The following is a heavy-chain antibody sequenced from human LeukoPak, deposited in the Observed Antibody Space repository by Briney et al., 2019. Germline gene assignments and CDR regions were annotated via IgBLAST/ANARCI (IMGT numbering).Heavy chain of an antibody. D-gene: IGHD3-10*01. J-gene: IGHJ4*02. Sequence: SGGSLRLSCAASGFTFSSYSMNWVRQAPGKGLEWVSYISSSSTIYYADSVKGRFTISRDNAKNSLYLQMNSLRAEDTAVYYCAPYYYGSGTSLGYWGQGTLVTVSS. CDR3: APYYYGSGTSLGY. CDR1: GFTFSSYS. V-gene: IGHV3-48*01. CDR2: ISSSSTI.